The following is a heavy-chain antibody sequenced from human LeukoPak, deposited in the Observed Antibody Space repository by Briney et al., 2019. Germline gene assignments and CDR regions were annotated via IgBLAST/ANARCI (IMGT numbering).Heavy chain of an antibody. D-gene: IGHD4-17*01. Sequence: GGSLRLSCAASGITVSSNYMSWVRQAPGKGLEWDSIIYSGGNTYYADSVKGRFTISRDNSKNTLYLQMNSLRAEDTAVYYCAKVGLRCFDYWGQGTQVTVSS. CDR1: GITVSSNY. J-gene: IGHJ4*02. V-gene: IGHV3-66*01. CDR3: AKVGLRCFDY. CDR2: IYSGGNT.